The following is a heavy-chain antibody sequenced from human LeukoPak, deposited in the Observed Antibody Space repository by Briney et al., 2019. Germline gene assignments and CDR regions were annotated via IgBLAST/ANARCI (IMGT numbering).Heavy chain of an antibody. CDR1: GYTFTGYY. CDR2: INPNSGGT. J-gene: IGHJ4*02. CDR3: ARDVVVVPAAMYYFDY. D-gene: IGHD2-2*01. Sequence: ASVKVSCKASGYTFTGYYMHWVRQAPGQGLEWMGWINPNSGGTNYAQKFQGRVTMTRDTSISTAYMELSRLRSDDTAVYYCARDVVVVPAAMYYFDYWGQETLVTVSS. V-gene: IGHV1-2*02.